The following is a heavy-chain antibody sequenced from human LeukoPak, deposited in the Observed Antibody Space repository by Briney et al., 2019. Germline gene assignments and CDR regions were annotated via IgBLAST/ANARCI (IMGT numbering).Heavy chain of an antibody. Sequence: PSETLSLTCAVYGGSFSGYYWSWIRRPPGKGLEWIGEINHSGSTNYNPSLKSRVAISVDTSKNQFSLKLSSVTAADTAVYYCARGGWFGELWGQGTLVTVSS. CDR1: GGSFSGYY. CDR2: INHSGST. J-gene: IGHJ4*02. D-gene: IGHD3-10*01. CDR3: ARGGWFGEL. V-gene: IGHV4-34*01.